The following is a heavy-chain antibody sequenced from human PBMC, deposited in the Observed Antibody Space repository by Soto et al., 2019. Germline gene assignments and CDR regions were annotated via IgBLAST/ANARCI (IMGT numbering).Heavy chain of an antibody. CDR1: GGSISSSSHH. CDR2: ISYSGST. CDR3: SWDSSTWVWGDY. D-gene: IGHD6-13*01. Sequence: QLQLQESGPGLVKPSETLSLTCTVSGGSISSSSHHWGWIRQPPGEGLEWIGTISYSGSTFYNPSLKSRVSITADTSKNRFSLRLSSVTAADTAVYFCSWDSSTWVWGDYWGQGTLVTVSS. V-gene: IGHV4-39*01. J-gene: IGHJ4*02.